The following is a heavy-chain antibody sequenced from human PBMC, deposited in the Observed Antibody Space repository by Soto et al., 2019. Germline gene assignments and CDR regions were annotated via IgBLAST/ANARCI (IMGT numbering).Heavy chain of an antibody. D-gene: IGHD6-6*01. J-gene: IGHJ4*02. CDR1: GFTFSSYA. Sequence: EVQLLESGGGLVQPGGSLRLSCAASGFTFSSYAMSWVRQAPGKGLEWVSAISGSGGSTYYADSVEGLFTISRDNSRNTLYLQMNSLRAEDTAVYYCAKGGQYSSSSLDYWGQGTLVTVSS. V-gene: IGHV3-23*01. CDR3: AKGGQYSSSSLDY. CDR2: ISGSGGST.